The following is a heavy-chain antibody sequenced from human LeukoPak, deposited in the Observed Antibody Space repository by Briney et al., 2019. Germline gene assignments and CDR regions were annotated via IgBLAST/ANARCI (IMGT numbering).Heavy chain of an antibody. V-gene: IGHV1-8*03. D-gene: IGHD3-10*01. J-gene: IGHJ4*02. CDR1: GYTFTSYD. CDR2: MNPNSGNT. CDR3: ARGVEYYGSGTIYYFDY. Sequence: GASVKVSCKASGYTFTSYDINWVRQATGQELGWLGGMNPNSGNTGYAQKFQGRVTITRNTSISTAYMELSSLKSEDTAVYYCARGVEYYGSGTIYYFDYWGQGTLVTVSS.